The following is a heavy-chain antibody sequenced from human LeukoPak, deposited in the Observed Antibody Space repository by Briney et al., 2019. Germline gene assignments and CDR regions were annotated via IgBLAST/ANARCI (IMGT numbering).Heavy chain of an antibody. CDR1: GYTFTSYD. D-gene: IGHD2-2*01. V-gene: IGHV1-8*03. CDR2: MNPNSGNT. Sequence: ASVKVSCKASGYTFTSYDINWVRQATGQGLEWMGWMNPNSGNTGYAQKFQGRVTITRNTSISTAYMELSSLRSGDTAVYYCARGGARGVPAADDAFDIWGQGTMVTVSS. CDR3: ARGGARGVPAADDAFDI. J-gene: IGHJ3*02.